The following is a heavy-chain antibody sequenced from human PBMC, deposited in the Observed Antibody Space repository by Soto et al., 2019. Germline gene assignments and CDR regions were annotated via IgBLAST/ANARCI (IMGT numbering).Heavy chain of an antibody. Sequence: GASVKVSCKASGGTFSSYAISWVRQAPGQGLEWMGEIIPIFGTANYAQKFQGRVTITADKSTSTAYMELSSLRSEDTAVYYCVRFPDGYTNLDYWGQGTLVTVSS. D-gene: IGHD5-12*01. J-gene: IGHJ4*02. CDR1: GGTFSSYA. CDR2: IIPIFGTA. CDR3: VRFPDGYTNLDY. V-gene: IGHV1-69*06.